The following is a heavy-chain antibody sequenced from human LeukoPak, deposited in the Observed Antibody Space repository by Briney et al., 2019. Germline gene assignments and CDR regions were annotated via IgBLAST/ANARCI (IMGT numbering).Heavy chain of an antibody. CDR3: AVGYSSGWYYNYFDY. Sequence: ASVKVSCKASGYTFTSYGISWVRQAPGQGLEWMEWISAYNGNTNYAQKLQGRVTMTTDTSTSTAYMELRSLRSDDTAVYYCAVGYSSGWYYNYFDYWGQGTLVTVSS. CDR2: ISAYNGNT. V-gene: IGHV1-18*01. CDR1: GYTFTSYG. J-gene: IGHJ4*02. D-gene: IGHD6-19*01.